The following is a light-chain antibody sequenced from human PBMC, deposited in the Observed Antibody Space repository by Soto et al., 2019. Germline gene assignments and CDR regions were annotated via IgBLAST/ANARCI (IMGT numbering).Light chain of an antibody. V-gene: IGKV3-15*01. Sequence: EIVMTQSPATLSVSAGERASLSCRASESVAGKLAWYQQKPGQAPRLLMYATSTRATGIPARFSGSGSGTDFTLTISSLQSEDFAVYNCQQYTNWPPSTFGQGTKLEI. J-gene: IGKJ2*01. CDR2: ATS. CDR3: QQYTNWPPST. CDR1: ESVAGK.